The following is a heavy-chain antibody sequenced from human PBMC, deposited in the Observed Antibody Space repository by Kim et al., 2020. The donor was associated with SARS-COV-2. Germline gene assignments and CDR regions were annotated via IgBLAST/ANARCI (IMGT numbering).Heavy chain of an antibody. V-gene: IGHV3-30*07. CDR3: ARDLLTGYYYYYYYGMDV. D-gene: IGHD3-9*01. Sequence: KGRFTISRDNSENTLYLQMNSLRAEDTAVYYCARDLLTGYYYYYYYGMDVWGQGTTVTVSS. J-gene: IGHJ6*02.